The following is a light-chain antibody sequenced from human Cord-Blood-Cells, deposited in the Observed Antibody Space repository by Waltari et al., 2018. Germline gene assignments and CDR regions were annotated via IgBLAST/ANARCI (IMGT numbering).Light chain of an antibody. CDR1: QSISSW. J-gene: IGKJ4*01. CDR3: QQYNSCPLT. CDR2: KAS. V-gene: IGKV1-5*03. Sequence: TQSPSTLSASVGDRVTITCRASQSISSWLAWYQQKPGKAPKLLIYKASSLESGVPSRFSGSGSGTEFTLTISSLQPDDFATYYCQQYNSCPLTFGGGTKVEIK.